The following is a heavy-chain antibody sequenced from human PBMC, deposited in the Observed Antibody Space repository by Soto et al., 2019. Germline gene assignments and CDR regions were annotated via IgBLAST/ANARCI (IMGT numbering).Heavy chain of an antibody. CDR1: GGSISSDDYY. J-gene: IGHJ4*02. CDR3: ARDRSNSPDYFDY. CDR2: IYFSGRT. D-gene: IGHD6-6*01. V-gene: IGHV4-30-4*01. Sequence: KTSETLSLTCTVSGGSISSDDYYWSWIRQPPGKGLEWIGYIYFSGRTDYNPSLKSRLTISLDTSKNQFSLKLSSVSAADTAVYYCARDRSNSPDYFDYWGQGTLVTAPQ.